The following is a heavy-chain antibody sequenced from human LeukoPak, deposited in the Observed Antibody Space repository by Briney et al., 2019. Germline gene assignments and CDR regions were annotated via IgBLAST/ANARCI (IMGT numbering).Heavy chain of an antibody. CDR3: AKDRVVTPLGYYYGMDV. CDR2: ISGDGGST. Sequence: GWSLRLSCAASGFTFDDYAMHWVRQAPGKGLEWVSLISGDGGSTYYADSVKGRFTISRDNSKNSLYLQMNSLRTEDTALYYCAKDRVVTPLGYYYGMDVWGQGTTVTVSS. D-gene: IGHD4-23*01. V-gene: IGHV3-43*02. CDR1: GFTFDDYA. J-gene: IGHJ6*02.